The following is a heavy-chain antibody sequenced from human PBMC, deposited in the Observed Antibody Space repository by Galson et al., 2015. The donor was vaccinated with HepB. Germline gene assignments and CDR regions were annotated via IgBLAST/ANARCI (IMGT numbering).Heavy chain of an antibody. Sequence: SVKVSCKASGYTFTSYAMNWVRQAPGQGLEWMGWINTNTGNPTYAQGFTGRFVFSLDTSVSTAYLQISSLKAEDTAVYYCATNPPMPGIAAAATFDYWGQGTLVTVSS. CDR3: ATNPPMPGIAAAATFDY. J-gene: IGHJ4*02. V-gene: IGHV7-4-1*02. CDR1: GYTFTSYA. D-gene: IGHD6-13*01. CDR2: INTNTGNP.